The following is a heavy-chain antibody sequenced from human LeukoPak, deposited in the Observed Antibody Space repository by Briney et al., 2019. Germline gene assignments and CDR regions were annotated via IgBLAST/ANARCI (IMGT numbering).Heavy chain of an antibody. CDR2: IYHSRIT. CDR1: GYSISSGYY. Sequence: KASETLSLTCAVSGYSISSGYYWGWVRQPPGKGLEWIGTIYHSRITYYNPSLKSRVTISVDTSKKQFSLKLSSVTAADTAVYYCARGIYYYYYMDVWGKGTTVTVSS. V-gene: IGHV4-38-2*01. CDR3: ARGIYYYYYMDV. J-gene: IGHJ6*03.